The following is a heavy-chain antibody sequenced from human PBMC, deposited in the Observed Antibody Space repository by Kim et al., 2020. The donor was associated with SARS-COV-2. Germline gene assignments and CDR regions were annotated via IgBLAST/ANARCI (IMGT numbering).Heavy chain of an antibody. CDR2: ISYDGSNK. J-gene: IGHJ6*02. D-gene: IGHD1-26*01. Sequence: GGSLRLSCAASGFTFSSYAMHWVRQAPGKGLEWVAVISYDGSNKYYADSVKGRFTISRDNSRNTLYLQMNSLRAEDTAVYYCARDGWPRGSYPRYYYYGMDVWGQGTTVTVSS. V-gene: IGHV3-30*04. CDR1: GFTFSSYA. CDR3: ARDGWPRGSYPRYYYYGMDV.